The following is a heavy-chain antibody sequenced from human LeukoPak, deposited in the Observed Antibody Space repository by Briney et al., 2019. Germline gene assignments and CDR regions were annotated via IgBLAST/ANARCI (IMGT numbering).Heavy chain of an antibody. Sequence: PGGSLRLSCAASGFTFSSYSMNWVRQAPGKGREWVSSISSSSSYIYYADSVKGRFTISRDNAKNSLYLQMNSLRAEDTAVYYCARDLGGYCSSTSCYDTDYWGQGTLVTVSS. D-gene: IGHD2-2*01. V-gene: IGHV3-21*01. CDR2: ISSSSSYI. J-gene: IGHJ4*02. CDR3: ARDLGGYCSSTSCYDTDY. CDR1: GFTFSSYS.